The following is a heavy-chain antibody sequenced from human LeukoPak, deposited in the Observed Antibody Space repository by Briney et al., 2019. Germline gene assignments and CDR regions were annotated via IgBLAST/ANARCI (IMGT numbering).Heavy chain of an antibody. V-gene: IGHV4-39*01. CDR3: ARQGGRSGYYSDHDAFDI. CDR2: IYYSGST. D-gene: IGHD3-22*01. J-gene: IGHJ3*02. Sequence: PSETLSLTCTVSGGSISSSSYYWGWIRQPPGKGLEWIGSIYYSGSTNYNPSLKSRVTISVDTSKNQFSVRLRSVTAADTAVYYCARQGGRSGYYSDHDAFDIWGQGTMVTVSS. CDR1: GGSISSSSYY.